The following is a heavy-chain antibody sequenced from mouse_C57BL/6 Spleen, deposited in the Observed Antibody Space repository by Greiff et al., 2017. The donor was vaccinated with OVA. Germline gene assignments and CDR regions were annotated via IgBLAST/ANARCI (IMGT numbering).Heavy chain of an antibody. D-gene: IGHD3-2*01. CDR3: ARDDSAHFDD. J-gene: IGHJ2*01. CDR1: FYSFTRCFY. V-gene: IGHV3-6*01. Sequence: EVQLQESGPGLVKPSQSLSLLSTPTFYSFTRCFYCNWLRQFPGNKLEWMGYISYDGSNNYNPSLKNRISITRDTSKNQCFLKLNSVTTEDTATYYCARDDSAHFDDWGQGTTLTVSS. CDR2: ISYDGSN.